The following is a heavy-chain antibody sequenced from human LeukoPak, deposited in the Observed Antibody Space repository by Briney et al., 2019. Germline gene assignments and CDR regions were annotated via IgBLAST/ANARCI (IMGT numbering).Heavy chain of an antibody. J-gene: IGHJ4*02. CDR3: ARGSYFGSGNYFDY. CDR1: GFTFSSYS. D-gene: IGHD3-10*01. CDR2: ISSSSSTI. Sequence: GGSLRLSCAASGFTFSSYSMNWVRQAPGKGLEWVSYISSSSSTIYYADSVKGRFTISRDKAKNSLYLQMNSLRAEDMAVYYCARGSYFGSGNYFDYWGQGTLVTVSS. V-gene: IGHV3-48*01.